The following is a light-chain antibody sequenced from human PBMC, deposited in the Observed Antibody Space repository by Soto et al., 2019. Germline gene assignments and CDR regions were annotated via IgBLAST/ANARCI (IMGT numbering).Light chain of an antibody. CDR3: QQYSSYSKT. CDR2: KAS. V-gene: IGKV1-5*03. J-gene: IGKJ1*01. CDR1: HSISSW. Sequence: DIQVTQSPSSLSASVGDRVTITCRASHSISSWLAWYQQKPGKAPKLLIYKASSLESGVPSRFSGSGSGTEFTLTISSLQPDDFATYYCQQYSSYSKTFGQGTKVDIK.